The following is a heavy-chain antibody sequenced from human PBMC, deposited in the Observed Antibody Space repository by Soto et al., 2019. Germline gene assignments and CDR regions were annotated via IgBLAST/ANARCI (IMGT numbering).Heavy chain of an antibody. D-gene: IGHD3-16*02. CDR3: ATDRVYDYVWGSYRPSHHQFDP. J-gene: IGHJ5*02. V-gene: IGHV1-24*01. CDR2: FDPEDGET. CDR1: GYTLTELS. Sequence: ASVKVSCKVSGYTLTELSMHWVRQAPGKGLEWMGGFDPEDGETIYAQKFQGRVTMTEDTSTDTAYMELSSLRSEDTAVYYCATDRVYDYVWGSYRPSHHQFDPWGQGTLVTVSS.